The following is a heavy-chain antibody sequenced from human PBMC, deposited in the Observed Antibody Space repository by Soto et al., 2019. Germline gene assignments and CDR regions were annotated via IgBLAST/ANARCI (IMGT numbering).Heavy chain of an antibody. CDR2: FYYSGST. CDR3: ARVGGSRDSSGYYYFDY. Sequence: QVQLQESGPGLVKPSETLSLTCTVSGASISSSYYYWSWIRQPPGKGLEWIGYFYYSGSTNYNSSLRSRVTISGDTSKNQCALKLSSVTAADTAVYYCARVGGSRDSSGYYYFDYWGQGTLVTVSS. V-gene: IGHV4-61*01. J-gene: IGHJ4*02. D-gene: IGHD3-22*01. CDR1: GASISSSYYY.